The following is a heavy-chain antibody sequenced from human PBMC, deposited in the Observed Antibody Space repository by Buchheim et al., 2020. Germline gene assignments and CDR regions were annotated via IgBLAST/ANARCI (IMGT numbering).Heavy chain of an antibody. Sequence: EVQLVESGGGPVQPGGSLRLSCAASGFTFSHYWMHWVRQGPGKGLVWVSRINSDGSSATYADAVKGRFTVSRDNAKNTLSLQMNSLRAEDTAVYYCVRDREPVSNSRNFDYWGPGTL. D-gene: IGHD2-2*01. J-gene: IGHJ4*02. V-gene: IGHV3-74*01. CDR3: VRDREPVSNSRNFDY. CDR1: GFTFSHYW. CDR2: INSDGSSA.